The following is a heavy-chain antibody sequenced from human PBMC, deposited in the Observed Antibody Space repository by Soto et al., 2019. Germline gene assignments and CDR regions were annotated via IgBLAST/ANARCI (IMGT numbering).Heavy chain of an antibody. D-gene: IGHD3-3*01. V-gene: IGHV4-61*01. CDR2: IHHSGST. J-gene: IGHJ4*02. Sequence: QVQLQESGPGLVKPSETLSLTCTVSGGSVSSGSYYWSWNRQPPGKGLEWIGYIHHSGSTNYNPPLKSRVTILVDTSKNQFSLKVSSVTAADTAVYYCARATMGYDFWSNKYYFDYWGQGTLVTVSS. CDR1: GGSVSSGSYY. CDR3: ARATMGYDFWSNKYYFDY.